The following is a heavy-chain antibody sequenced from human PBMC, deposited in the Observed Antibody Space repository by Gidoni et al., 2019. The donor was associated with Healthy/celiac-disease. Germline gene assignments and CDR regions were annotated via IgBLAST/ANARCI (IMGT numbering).Heavy chain of an antibody. Sequence: EVQLVESGGGLVKPGGSLRLSCAASGFTFSNAWMSWVRQAPGKGLEWFGRIKSKTDGGTTDDAAPVKGRFTISRDDSKNTLYLQMNSLKTEDTAVYYCTRDTYCGGDCYSNDAFDIWGQGTMVTVSS. CDR2: IKSKTDGGTT. V-gene: IGHV3-15*01. J-gene: IGHJ3*02. CDR3: TRDTYCGGDCYSNDAFDI. CDR1: GFTFSNAW. D-gene: IGHD2-21*02.